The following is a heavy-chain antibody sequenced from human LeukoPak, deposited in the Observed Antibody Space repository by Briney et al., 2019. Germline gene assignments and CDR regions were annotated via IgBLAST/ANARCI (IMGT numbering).Heavy chain of an antibody. CDR2: MNPNSGNT. V-gene: IGHV1-8*01. CDR1: GYTFTSYD. J-gene: IGHJ6*03. Sequence: GASVKVSCKASGYTFTSYDINWVRQATGQGLEWMGWMNPNSGNTGYAQKFQGRVTMTRNTSISTAYMELSSLRSEDTAVYYCARGHQVTAAVLYYYYYMDVWGKGTTVTVSS. CDR3: ARGHQVTAAVLYYYYYMDV. D-gene: IGHD6-13*01.